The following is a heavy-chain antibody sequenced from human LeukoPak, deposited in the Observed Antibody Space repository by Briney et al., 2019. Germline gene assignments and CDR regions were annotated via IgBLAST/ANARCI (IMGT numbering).Heavy chain of an antibody. CDR3: ARNPYYYDSSGLIDY. Sequence: SQTLSLTCTVFRGSISSGSYYWSWIRQPAGKGLEWIGRIYISGRTNYNPPLKSRFTISVDTSKNQFSLKLSSVTAADTAVYYCARNPYYYDSSGLIDYWGRGTLVTVSS. J-gene: IGHJ4*02. V-gene: IGHV4-61*02. D-gene: IGHD3-22*01. CDR1: RGSISSGSYY. CDR2: IYISGRT.